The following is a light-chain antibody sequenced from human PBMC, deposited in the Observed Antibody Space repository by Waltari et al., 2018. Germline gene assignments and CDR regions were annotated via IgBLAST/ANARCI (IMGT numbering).Light chain of an antibody. CDR3: QKYESLPAT. Sequence: SCRASQSVSKFLAWYQQNPGQAPRLLIYHASNRASGIPDRFSGSGFGTDFSLTISRLEPEDFAVYYCQKYESLPATFGQGTKVEVK. V-gene: IGKV3-20*01. J-gene: IGKJ1*01. CDR1: QSVSKF. CDR2: HAS.